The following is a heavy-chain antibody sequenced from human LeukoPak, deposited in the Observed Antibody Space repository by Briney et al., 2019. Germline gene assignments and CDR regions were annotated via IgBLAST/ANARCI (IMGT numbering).Heavy chain of an antibody. J-gene: IGHJ4*02. CDR3: ARVLGNSEDY. Sequence: GESLKISCKGSGYIFANYWIAWVRQMPGKGLEWMGIIYPDDSDTRYSPSFQGQVTISADKSISTAYLQWSSLKASDTAMYYCARVLGNSEDYWGQGTLVTVSS. CDR1: GYIFANYW. CDR2: IYPDDSDT. D-gene: IGHD4-23*01. V-gene: IGHV5-51*01.